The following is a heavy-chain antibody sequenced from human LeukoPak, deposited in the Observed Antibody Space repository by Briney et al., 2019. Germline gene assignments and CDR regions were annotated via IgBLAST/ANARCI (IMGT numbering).Heavy chain of an antibody. J-gene: IGHJ4*02. D-gene: IGHD5-12*01. V-gene: IGHV4-4*07. Sequence: PSETLSLTCTVSGGSISSYYWSWIRQPPGKGLECIGRIYTSGSTDYNPSLKSRVSISVGTSKNQFSLKLSSVTAADTAVYYCARATWPLCYFDYWGQGTLVTVSS. CDR2: IYTSGST. CDR1: GGSISSYY. CDR3: ARATWPLCYFDY.